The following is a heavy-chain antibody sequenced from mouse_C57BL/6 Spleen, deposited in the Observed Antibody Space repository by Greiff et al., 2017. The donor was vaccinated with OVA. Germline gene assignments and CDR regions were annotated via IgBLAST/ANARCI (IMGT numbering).Heavy chain of an antibody. J-gene: IGHJ3*01. D-gene: IGHD2-4*01. V-gene: IGHV1-53*01. CDR1: GYTFTSYW. Sequence: QVQLQQPGTELVKPGASVKLSCKASGYTFTSYWMHWVKQRPGQGLEWIGNINPSNGGTNYNEKFKSKATLTVDKSSSTAYMQLSSLTSEDSAVYDCARSGGYDYDEAWFAYWGQGTLVTVSA. CDR3: ARSGGYDYDEAWFAY. CDR2: INPSNGGT.